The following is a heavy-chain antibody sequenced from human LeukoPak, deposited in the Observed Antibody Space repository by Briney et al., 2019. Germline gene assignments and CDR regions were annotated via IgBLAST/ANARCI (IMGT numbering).Heavy chain of an antibody. D-gene: IGHD6-19*01. J-gene: IGHJ4*02. CDR2: MYPGDSDT. Sequence: GESLKISCKGSGYSFTRYWIGWVRQMPGKGLEWMGIMYPGDSDTRYSPSFQGQVTISADTSISTAYLQWTTLKASDTAMYYCARHPSYYSGWPLDYWGQGTLVTVSS. V-gene: IGHV5-51*01. CDR3: ARHPSYYSGWPLDY. CDR1: GYSFTRYW.